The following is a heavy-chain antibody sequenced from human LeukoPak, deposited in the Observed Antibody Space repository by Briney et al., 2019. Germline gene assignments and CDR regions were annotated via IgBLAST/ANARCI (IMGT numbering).Heavy chain of an antibody. D-gene: IGHD3-3*01. CDR1: GYTFTSYD. CDR3: ARDREGPYYDFWSGYMNWFDP. V-gene: IGHV1-8*01. Sequence: ASVKVSCKASGYTFTSYDINWVRQATGQGLEWMGWMNPNSGNTGYAQKFQGRVTMTRNTSISTAYMELSSLRSEDTAVYYCARDREGPYYDFWSGYMNWFDPWGQGTLVTVSS. CDR2: MNPNSGNT. J-gene: IGHJ5*02.